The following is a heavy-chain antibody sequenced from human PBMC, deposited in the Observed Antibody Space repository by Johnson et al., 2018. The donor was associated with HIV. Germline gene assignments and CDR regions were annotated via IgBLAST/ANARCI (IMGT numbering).Heavy chain of an antibody. J-gene: IGHJ3*01. Sequence: QEQLVESGGGLVKPGGSLRLSCAASGFTFSDYYMSWIRQAPGKGLEWVSYISSSGSTIYYADSVKGRFTISRDNAKKSLYLQMNSLRDEDTAVYYCARESAPWGADYVGYGFDLLGQGSMVTVSS. D-gene: IGHD4-17*01. CDR2: ISSSGSTI. V-gene: IGHV3-11*04. CDR1: GFTFSDYY. CDR3: ARESAPWGADYVGYGFDL.